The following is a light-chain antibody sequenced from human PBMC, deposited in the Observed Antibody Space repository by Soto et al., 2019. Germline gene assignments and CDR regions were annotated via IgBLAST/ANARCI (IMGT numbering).Light chain of an antibody. Sequence: EIVLTQSPGTLSLSPGERATLSCRASQRLSSNYLAWFQQKPGQAPRLLIYGASSRATGIPDRFSGSGSGTDFTLTISRLEPEDFAVYYCLQYADSPFTFGPGTKVDT. CDR3: LQYADSPFT. CDR2: GAS. CDR1: QRLSSNY. V-gene: IGKV3-20*01. J-gene: IGKJ3*01.